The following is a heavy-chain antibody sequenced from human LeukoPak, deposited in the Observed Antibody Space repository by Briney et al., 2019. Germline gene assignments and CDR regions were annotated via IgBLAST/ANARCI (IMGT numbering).Heavy chain of an antibody. J-gene: IGHJ4*02. V-gene: IGHV3-30*03. CDR3: ARGGVYSSGSYYLYYFDY. Sequence: GGSLRLSCAASGFTFRTSGMHWVRQAPGKGLEWVAVISTEGTYKHYAGSVTGRFTISRDNSKNTLYLQLNSLRAEDTAVYYCARGGVYSSGSYYLYYFDYWGQGTLVTVSS. D-gene: IGHD6-19*01. CDR1: GFTFRTSG. CDR2: ISTEGTYK.